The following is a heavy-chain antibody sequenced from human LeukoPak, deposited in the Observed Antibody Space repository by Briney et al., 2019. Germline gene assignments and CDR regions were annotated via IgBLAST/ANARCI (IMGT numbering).Heavy chain of an antibody. CDR3: ARLYYYDSSGYYDPFDY. D-gene: IGHD3-22*01. J-gene: IGHJ4*02. CDR1: GYTFTGYY. V-gene: IGHV1-2*02. CDR2: INPNSGGT. Sequence: AASVKVSCKASGYTFTGYYMHWVRQAAGQGLEWMGWINPNSGGTNYAQKFQGRVTMTRDTSISTAYMELSRLRSDDTAVYYCARLYYYDSSGYYDPFDYWGQGTLVTV.